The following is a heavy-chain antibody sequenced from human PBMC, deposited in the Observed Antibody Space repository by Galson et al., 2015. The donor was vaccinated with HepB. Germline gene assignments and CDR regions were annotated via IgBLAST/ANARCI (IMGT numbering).Heavy chain of an antibody. J-gene: IGHJ4*02. CDR3: ARHPGRGSDGYAFDN. CDR2: VHYTGTT. V-gene: IGHV4-59*08. D-gene: IGHD2-21*02. CDR1: GGSISNYY. Sequence: SETLSLTCTVSGGSISNYYWSWIRQPPGKGLEWIGYVHYTGTTGYNPFLNRPVTISVDASGNQVSLRLRSVTAADTAVYCCARHPGRGSDGYAFDNWGQGILVTVSS.